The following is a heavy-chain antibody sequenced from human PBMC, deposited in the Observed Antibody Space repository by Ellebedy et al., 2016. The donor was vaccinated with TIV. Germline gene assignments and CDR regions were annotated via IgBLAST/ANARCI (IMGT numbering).Heavy chain of an antibody. CDR3: ARAIHRGSYLADYFDY. Sequence: SETLSLTCSVSGVSISIFYWSWVRQPPGKGLEWIGYIYYSGSTNYNPSLKSRVTISVDTSKNQFSLKLSSVTAADTAVYYCARAIHRGSYLADYFDYWGQGTLVTVSS. CDR2: IYYSGST. CDR1: GVSISIFY. D-gene: IGHD1-26*01. J-gene: IGHJ4*02. V-gene: IGHV4-59*01.